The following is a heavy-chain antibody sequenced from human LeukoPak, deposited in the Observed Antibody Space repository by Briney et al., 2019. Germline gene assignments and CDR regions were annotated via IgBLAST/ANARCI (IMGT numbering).Heavy chain of an antibody. V-gene: IGHV3-7*03. CDR1: GFTFTKHW. CDR2: IKQDGSEK. Sequence: PGGSLRLSCAASGFTFTKHWMNWVRQAPGKGLEWVANIKQDGSEKYYMDSVRGRFTISRDNSKNTLYLQMNSLRAEDTAVYYCAKWDIVVVPAAPYYYYGMDVWGQGTTVTVSS. J-gene: IGHJ6*02. CDR3: AKWDIVVVPAAPYYYYGMDV. D-gene: IGHD2-2*01.